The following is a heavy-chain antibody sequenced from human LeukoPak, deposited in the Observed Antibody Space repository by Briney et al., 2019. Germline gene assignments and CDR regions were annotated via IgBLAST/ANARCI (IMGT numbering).Heavy chain of an antibody. D-gene: IGHD6-19*01. V-gene: IGHV1-18*01. CDR1: GYTFTSYG. CDR2: ISAYNGNT. CDR3: ARVQQWLVPYFDY. Sequence: ASVKVSCKASGYTFTSYGISWVRQAPGQGLEWMGRISAYNGNTNYAQKLQGRVTMTTDTSTSTAYRELKSLRSDDTAVYYCARVQQWLVPYFDYWGQGTLVTVSS. J-gene: IGHJ4*02.